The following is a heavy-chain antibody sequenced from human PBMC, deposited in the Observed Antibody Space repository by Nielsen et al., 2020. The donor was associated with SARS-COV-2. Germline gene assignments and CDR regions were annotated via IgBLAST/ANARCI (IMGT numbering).Heavy chain of an antibody. CDR3: ARHRQWELLGIDY. Sequence: SETLSLTCSVSGGSISNNFYYWGWIRQPPGKGLEWIGSHYYGGSTYYNPSLKSRVTISVDTSKNQFSLRLTSVTAADTAVYYCARHRQWELLGIDYWGQGTLVTVSS. CDR2: HYYGGST. CDR1: GGSISNNFYY. D-gene: IGHD1-26*01. V-gene: IGHV4-39*01. J-gene: IGHJ4*02.